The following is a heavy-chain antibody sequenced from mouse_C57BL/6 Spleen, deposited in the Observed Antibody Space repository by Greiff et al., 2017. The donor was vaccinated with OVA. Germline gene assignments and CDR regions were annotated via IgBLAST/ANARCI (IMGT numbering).Heavy chain of an antibody. CDR2: ISSGSSTI. D-gene: IGHD4-1*01. J-gene: IGHJ2*01. V-gene: IGHV5-17*01. CDR3: ATNWDFDY. CDR1: GFTFSDYG. Sequence: EVKLVESGGGLVKPGGSLKLSCAASGFTFSDYGMQWVRQAPEKGLEWVAYISSGSSTIYYADTVKGRFTISRDNAKNTLFLQMTSLRSEDAAMYYYATNWDFDYWGQGTTLTVSS.